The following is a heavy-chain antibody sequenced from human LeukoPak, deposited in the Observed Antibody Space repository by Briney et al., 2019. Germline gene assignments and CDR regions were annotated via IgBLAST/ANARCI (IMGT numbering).Heavy chain of an antibody. CDR2: IRYDGSNK. Sequence: GGSLRLSCAASGFTFSSYWMSWVRQAPGKGLEWVAFIRYDGSNKYYADSVKGRFTISRDNSKNTLYLQMNSLRAEDTAVYYCAKEGYCSSTSCYTDQLDYWGQGTLVTVSS. V-gene: IGHV3-30*02. CDR3: AKEGYCSSTSCYTDQLDY. J-gene: IGHJ4*02. CDR1: GFTFSSYW. D-gene: IGHD2-2*02.